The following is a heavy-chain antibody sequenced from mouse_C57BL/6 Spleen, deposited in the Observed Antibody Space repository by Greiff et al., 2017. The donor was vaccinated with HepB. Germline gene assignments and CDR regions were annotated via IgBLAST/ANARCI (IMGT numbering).Heavy chain of an antibody. CDR1: DYTFTSYA. Sequence: LEESGAELARPGASVKMSCKASDYTFTSYAMHWVKQRPGQGLEWIGYINPSSGYTKYNQKFKDKATLTADKSSSTSYLQLSSLTSEDSAVYYCAGTGTYYFDYWGQGTTLTVSS. V-gene: IGHV1-4*01. CDR2: INPSSGYT. J-gene: IGHJ2*01. D-gene: IGHD4-1*01. CDR3: AGTGTYYFDY.